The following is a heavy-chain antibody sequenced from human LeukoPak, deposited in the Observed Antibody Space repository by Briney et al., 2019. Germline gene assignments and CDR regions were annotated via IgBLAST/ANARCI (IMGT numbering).Heavy chain of an antibody. CDR1: GFTFSTYA. CDR3: AKGCFSSSCSDSRWFDP. CDR2: IVGGGGNT. J-gene: IGHJ5*02. V-gene: IGHV3-23*01. Sequence: GGSLRLSCAASGFTFSTYAMSWVRQAPGKGLEWVSAIVGGGGNTFYADPVKGRFTIARDNSQNTLYLQMNSLRAEDTAVYYCAKGCFSSSCSDSRWFDPWGLGTLVTVSS. D-gene: IGHD2-2*01.